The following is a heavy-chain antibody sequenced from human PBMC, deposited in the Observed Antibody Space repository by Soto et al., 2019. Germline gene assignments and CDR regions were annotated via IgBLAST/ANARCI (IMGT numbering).Heavy chain of an antibody. V-gene: IGHV3-15*01. CDR1: GFTFSNAW. J-gene: IGHJ3*02. CDR2: IKSKTDGETT. D-gene: IGHD1-26*01. CDR3: TTALWYSGAGAGAFDI. Sequence: EVQLVESGGGLVKPGGSLRLSCAASGFTFSNAWMSWVRQAPGKGLEWVGRIKSKTDGETTDYAAPVKGRFTISRDDSESTLFLQMNSLKTEDTAVYYCTTALWYSGAGAGAFDIWGQGTMVTVSS.